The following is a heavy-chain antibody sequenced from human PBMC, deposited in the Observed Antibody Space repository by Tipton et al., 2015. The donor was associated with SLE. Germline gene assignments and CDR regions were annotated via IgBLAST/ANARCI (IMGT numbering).Heavy chain of an antibody. D-gene: IGHD2-15*01. J-gene: IGHJ6*02. CDR3: AKEQAGYCSGGSCYGSYYYGLDV. CDR1: GFTFSSYA. V-gene: IGHV3-23*03. Sequence: SLRLSCAASGFTFSSYAMSWVRQAPGKGLEWVSVIYSGGSTWYADSVKGRFTISRDNSKNTLYLQVTSLRAEDTAVYYCAKEQAGYCSGGSCYGSYYYGLDVWGQGTTVTVSS. CDR2: IYSGGST.